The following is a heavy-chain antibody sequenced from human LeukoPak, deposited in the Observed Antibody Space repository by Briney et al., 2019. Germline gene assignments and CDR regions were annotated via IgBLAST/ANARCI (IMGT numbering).Heavy chain of an antibody. CDR1: GFTFSSYW. V-gene: IGHV3-74*01. Sequence: PGESLRLSCAASGFTFSSYWMHWVCQAPGEGLVWVSRISSDESSTTYADSVKGRFTISRDNAKNTLYLQMNSLRAEDTAVYYCARVERYCSGTSCYSQDYFDYWGQGTLVTVSS. J-gene: IGHJ4*02. D-gene: IGHD2-2*01. CDR2: ISSDESST. CDR3: ARVERYCSGTSCYSQDYFDY.